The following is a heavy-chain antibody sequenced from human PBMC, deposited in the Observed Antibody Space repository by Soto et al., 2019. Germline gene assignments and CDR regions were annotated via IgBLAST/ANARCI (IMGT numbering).Heavy chain of an antibody. CDR3: RREMGSGYYVIAD. CDR2: ISSSSRTI. CDR1: GFTFSSYG. Sequence: EVQLVESGGGLVQPGGSLRLSCAASGFTFSSYGMTWVRQAPGKGLEWISHISSSSRTINYADSVRGRFTISSDNAKTSLYLEMNNLRDEDTAVYYCRREMGSGYYVIADWGQGTLVTVSS. D-gene: IGHD3-22*01. J-gene: IGHJ4*02. V-gene: IGHV3-48*02.